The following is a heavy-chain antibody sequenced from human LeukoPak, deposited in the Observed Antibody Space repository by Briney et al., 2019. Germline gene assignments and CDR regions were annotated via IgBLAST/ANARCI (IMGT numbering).Heavy chain of an antibody. CDR2: ISAYNGNT. J-gene: IGHJ4*02. CDR3: ARGPYCSSTSCYMSTIFGVVITEFDY. Sequence: ASVKVSCKASGYTFTSYGISWVRQAPGQGLEWMGWISAYNGNTNYAQKLQGRVTMTTDTSTSTAYMELRGLRSDDTAVYYCARGPYCSSTSCYMSTIFGVVITEFDYWGQGTLVTVSS. CDR1: GYTFTSYG. V-gene: IGHV1-18*01. D-gene: IGHD2-2*02.